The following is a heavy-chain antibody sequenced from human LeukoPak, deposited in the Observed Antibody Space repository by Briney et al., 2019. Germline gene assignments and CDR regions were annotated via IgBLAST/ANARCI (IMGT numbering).Heavy chain of an antibody. CDR1: GGSISSGGYY. V-gene: IGHV4-31*03. Sequence: SQTLSLTCTVSGGSISSGGYYWSWIRQHPGKGLEWIGYIYYSGSTYYNPSLKSRVTISVDTSKNQFSLKLSSVTAADTAVYHCARVEAEGPRQYSSSWYVDYWGQGTLVTVSS. J-gene: IGHJ4*02. CDR3: ARVEAEGPRQYSSSWYVDY. CDR2: IYYSGST. D-gene: IGHD6-13*01.